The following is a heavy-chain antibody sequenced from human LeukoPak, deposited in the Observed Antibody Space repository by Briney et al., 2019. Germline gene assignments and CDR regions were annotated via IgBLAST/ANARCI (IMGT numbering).Heavy chain of an antibody. CDR3: AKDQRGYNKPSDY. V-gene: IGHV3-23*01. CDR1: GLTFSNYA. CDR2: ISGGGDST. D-gene: IGHD5-18*01. Sequence: GGSLRLFCAASGLTFSNYAMNWVRQAPGKGLEWVSGISGGGDSTDYADSVKGRSTISRDNSKNTLSLQMNTLRAEDTAVYYCAKDQRGYNKPSDYWGQGTLVTVSS. J-gene: IGHJ4*02.